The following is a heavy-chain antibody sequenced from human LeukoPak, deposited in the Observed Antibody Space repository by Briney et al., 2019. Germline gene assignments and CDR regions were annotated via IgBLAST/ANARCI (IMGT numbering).Heavy chain of an antibody. CDR3: ARSQQGYSYGLN. J-gene: IGHJ4*02. CDR1: GFTFSSYS. V-gene: IGHV3-21*01. CDR2: ISSSSSYI. D-gene: IGHD5-18*01. Sequence: GGSLRLSCAASGFTFSSYSMNWVRQAPGKGLEWVSSISSSSSYIYYADSVKGRFTISRDIAKNTVYLQMNNLRAEDTAVYYCARSQQGYSYGLNWGQGTLVTVSS.